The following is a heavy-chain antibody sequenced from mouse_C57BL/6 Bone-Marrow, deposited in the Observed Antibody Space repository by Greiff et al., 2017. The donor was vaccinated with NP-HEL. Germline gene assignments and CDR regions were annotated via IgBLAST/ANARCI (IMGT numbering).Heavy chain of an antibody. CDR2: IWTGGGT. Sequence: VQRVESGPGLVAPSQSLSITCTVSGFSLTSYAISWVRQPPGKGLEWLGVIWTGGGTNYNSALKSRLSISKDNSKSQVFLKMNSLQTDDTARYYCARICPLYYYAMDYWGQGTSVTVSS. CDR1: GFSLTSYA. CDR3: ARICPLYYYAMDY. V-gene: IGHV2-9-1*01. J-gene: IGHJ4*01. D-gene: IGHD6-5*01.